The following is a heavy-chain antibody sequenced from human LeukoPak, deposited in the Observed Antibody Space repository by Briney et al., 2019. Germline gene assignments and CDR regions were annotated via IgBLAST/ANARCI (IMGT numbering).Heavy chain of an antibody. Sequence: GGSLRLSCAASGFTFSSYGMHWVRQAPGKGLEWVAVISYDGSNKYDADSVKGRFTISRDNSKNSLFLQMNSLRAEDTAVYYCARDRYSSSWSEGDYYFDYWGQGTLVTVSS. CDR2: ISYDGSNK. J-gene: IGHJ4*02. V-gene: IGHV3-30*03. D-gene: IGHD6-13*01. CDR3: ARDRYSSSWSEGDYYFDY. CDR1: GFTFSSYG.